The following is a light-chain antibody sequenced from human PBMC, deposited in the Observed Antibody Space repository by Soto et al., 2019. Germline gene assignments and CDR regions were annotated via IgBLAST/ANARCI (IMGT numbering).Light chain of an antibody. CDR1: QSVSSN. V-gene: IGKV3-15*01. J-gene: IGKJ1*01. Sequence: EIVMTQSPATLSVSPGERATLSCRASQSVSSNLAWYQQKPGQAPRLLIYGASTRATGIPARFSGSGSGTEFTLTISSLQSVDFAVYYCQQYNNWGTFGQGPKVEIK. CDR3: QQYNNWGT. CDR2: GAS.